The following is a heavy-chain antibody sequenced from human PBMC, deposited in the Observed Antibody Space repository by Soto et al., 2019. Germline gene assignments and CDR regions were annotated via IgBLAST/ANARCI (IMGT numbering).Heavy chain of an antibody. D-gene: IGHD2-15*01. CDR1: GFTVSSNY. V-gene: IGHV3-53*01. Sequence: VGSLRLSCAASGFTVSSNYMSWVRQAPGKGLEWVSVIYSGGSTYYADSVKGRFTISRDNSKNTLYLQMNSLRAEDTAVYYCARDRGYCSGGSCYPDNYYYGMDVWGQGTTVTVSS. CDR3: ARDRGYCSGGSCYPDNYYYGMDV. CDR2: IYSGGST. J-gene: IGHJ6*02.